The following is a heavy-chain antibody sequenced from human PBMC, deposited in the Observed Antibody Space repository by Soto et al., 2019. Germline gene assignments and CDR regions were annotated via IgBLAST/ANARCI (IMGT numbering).Heavy chain of an antibody. D-gene: IGHD4-17*01. Sequence: GGSLRLSCAASGFIFTNYALSWVRQAPGKGLEWVAGVSGSGDSSYYADSVKARFTVSRDNSRSTLYLQMSSLRAEDSAIYFCAKDADNDDYGVFDVWGQGTLVTVSS. V-gene: IGHV3-23*01. J-gene: IGHJ3*01. CDR2: VSGSGDSS. CDR3: AKDADNDDYGVFDV. CDR1: GFIFTNYA.